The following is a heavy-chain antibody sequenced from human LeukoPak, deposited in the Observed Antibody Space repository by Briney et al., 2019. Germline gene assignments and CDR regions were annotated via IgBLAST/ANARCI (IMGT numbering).Heavy chain of an antibody. J-gene: IGHJ5*02. V-gene: IGHV4-38-2*01. D-gene: IGHD3-22*01. Sequence: GSLRLSCAASGFTFDDYGMSWVRQAPGKGLEWIGSIYHSGSTYYNQSLKSRVTISVDTSKNQFSLKLSSVTAADTAVYYCARDPAYYDSSGYYSTDWFDPWGQGTLVTVSS. CDR2: IYHSGST. CDR3: ARDPAYYDSSGYYSTDWFDP. CDR1: GFTFDDYG.